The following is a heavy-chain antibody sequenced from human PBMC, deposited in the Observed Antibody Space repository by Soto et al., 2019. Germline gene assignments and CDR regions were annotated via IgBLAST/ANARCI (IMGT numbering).Heavy chain of an antibody. CDR3: VRDGSKSLRDWFDP. Sequence: QVQLQESGPGLVKPSETLSLTCNVSGGSISKFYWAWIRKTAVNGLEWMGRVYATGTTDYNPSLRSRVAMSVDISKKTFSLRLRSVTGADSGVYYCVRDGSKSLRDWFDPWGQGILVTVSS. CDR2: VYATGTT. J-gene: IGHJ5*02. CDR1: GGSISKFY. V-gene: IGHV4-4*07.